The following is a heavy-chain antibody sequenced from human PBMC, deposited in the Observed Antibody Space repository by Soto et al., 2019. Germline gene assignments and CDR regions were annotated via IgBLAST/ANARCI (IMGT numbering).Heavy chain of an antibody. Sequence: EVQLVQSGAEVKKPGESLKISCKGSGYSFTSYWIGWVRQMPGKGLEWMGIIYPGDSDTRYSPSFQGQVTISADKSISTAYLQWSSLKASDTAMYYSARPLGYCSSTICSPIDYWGQGTLVTVSS. CDR3: ARPLGYCSSTICSPIDY. D-gene: IGHD2-2*01. CDR1: GYSFTSYW. J-gene: IGHJ4*02. CDR2: IYPGDSDT. V-gene: IGHV5-51*01.